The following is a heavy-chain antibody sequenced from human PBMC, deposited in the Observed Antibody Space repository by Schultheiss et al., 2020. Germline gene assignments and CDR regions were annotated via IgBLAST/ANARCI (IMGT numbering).Heavy chain of an antibody. CDR2: IKSKTDGGTT. CDR1: GFTFSNYW. J-gene: IGHJ6*03. V-gene: IGHV3-15*01. D-gene: IGHD6-19*01. CDR3: TTDDPSGWYMDV. Sequence: GGSLRLSCVASGFTFSNYWMSWVRQAPGKGLEWVGRIKSKTDGGTTDYAAPVKGRFTISRDDSKNTLYLQMNSLKTEDTAVYYCTTDDPSGWYMDVWGKGTTVTVSS.